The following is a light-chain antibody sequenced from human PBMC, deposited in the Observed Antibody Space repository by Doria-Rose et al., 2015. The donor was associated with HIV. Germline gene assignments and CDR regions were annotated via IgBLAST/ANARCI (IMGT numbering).Light chain of an antibody. CDR1: QSFSSNY. Sequence: EIVLTQSQGTMTLSPGEIAILSCRATQSFSSNYFDWYQQKPGQAPSLLIYDGSNRATGIPDKFSASRSVAGFTLTINRLEPEDFALYYCHQYGTSWTCGQGTKVEI. V-gene: IGKV3-20*01. CDR3: HQYGTSWT. CDR2: DGS. J-gene: IGKJ1*01.